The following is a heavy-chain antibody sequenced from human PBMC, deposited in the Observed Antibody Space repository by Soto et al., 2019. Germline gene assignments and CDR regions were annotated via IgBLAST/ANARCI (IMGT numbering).Heavy chain of an antibody. CDR1: GGTFNSYA. Sequence: QVQLVQSGAVVKKPESSVRVSCKASGGTFNSYAITWVRQAPGQGLEWMGGTIPIFGTTNYAEKFQGRVTITADESTNTAYMELSSLRSEDTAVYYCTRCGMRYHSIGYSLGIDGMDVWGQGTTVIVSS. J-gene: IGHJ6*02. V-gene: IGHV1-69*12. CDR3: TRCGMRYHSIGYSLGIDGMDV. CDR2: TIPIFGTT. D-gene: IGHD3-22*01.